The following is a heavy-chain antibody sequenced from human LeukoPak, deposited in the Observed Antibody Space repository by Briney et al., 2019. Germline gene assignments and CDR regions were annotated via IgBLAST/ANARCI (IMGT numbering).Heavy chain of an antibody. V-gene: IGHV4-59*08. CDR1: GGSISNYY. D-gene: IGHD3-22*01. CDR2: ISYSGNT. Sequence: SETLSLTCAVSGGSISNYYWSWIRQPPGKGLEWIGYISYSGNTNSNPSLKSRVTISLDTSKNHFSLSLSSMTAADTAVYYCARGIGYYDSSGYSQPFDYWGQGTLVTVSS. J-gene: IGHJ4*02. CDR3: ARGIGYYDSSGYSQPFDY.